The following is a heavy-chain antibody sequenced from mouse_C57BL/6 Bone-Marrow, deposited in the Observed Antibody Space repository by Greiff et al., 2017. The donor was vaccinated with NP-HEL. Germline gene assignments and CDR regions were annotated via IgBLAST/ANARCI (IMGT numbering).Heavy chain of an antibody. CDR2: IDPGSGDT. D-gene: IGHD2-2*01. CDR1: GYAFSNYY. V-gene: IGHV1-63*01. CDR3: SRAGYGSFAY. Sequence: QVQLQQSGAELVRPRTSVKISCKTSGYAFSNYYLGWLRQGPGHGLEWMGDIDPGSGDTYYNEKFKGKATLTADKSSSTAYMQLSSLTSEDSAVYFCSRAGYGSFAYWGQGTLVTVSA. J-gene: IGHJ3*01.